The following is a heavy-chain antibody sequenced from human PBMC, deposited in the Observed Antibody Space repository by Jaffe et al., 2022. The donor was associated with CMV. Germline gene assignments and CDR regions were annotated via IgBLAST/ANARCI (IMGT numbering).Heavy chain of an antibody. CDR3: ARSGGYSYGYYAFDI. V-gene: IGHV3-21*01. CDR1: GFTFSSYS. J-gene: IGHJ3*02. Sequence: EVQLVESGGGLVKPGGSLRLSCAASGFTFSSYSMNWVRQAPGKGLEWVSSISSSSSYIYYADSVKGRFTISRDNAKNSLYLQMNSLRAEDTAVYYCARSGGYSYGYYAFDIWGQGTMVTVSS. CDR2: ISSSSSYI. D-gene: IGHD5-18*01.